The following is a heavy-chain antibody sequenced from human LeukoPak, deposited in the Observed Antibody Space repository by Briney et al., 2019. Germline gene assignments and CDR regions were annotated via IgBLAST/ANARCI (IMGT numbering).Heavy chain of an antibody. V-gene: IGHV3-30*04. CDR2: IANDGRDK. Sequence: GGSLRLSCAASGFTFSSYAMSWVRQAPGKGLEWVTVIANDGRDKKYADSVRGLFTISRDNSKNTVYLQMDSLRVEDMAVYYCAKDSKITSADYYFDYWGLGTLVTVSS. J-gene: IGHJ4*02. CDR3: AKDSKITSADYYFDY. D-gene: IGHD6-13*01. CDR1: GFTFSSYA.